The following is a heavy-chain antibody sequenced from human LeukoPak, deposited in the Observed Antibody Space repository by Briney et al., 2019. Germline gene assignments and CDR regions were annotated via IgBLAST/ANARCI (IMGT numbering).Heavy chain of an antibody. CDR2: IIPNSGDT. Sequence: ASVKVSCKASGYTFTGYYLHWVRQAPGQGLEWMGWIIPNSGDTNYAQDFQGRVTMTRDTSIRTAYMELSSLRSDDTAVYYCAKPDDKNPPYYFDFWGQGTLVTVSS. V-gene: IGHV1-2*02. J-gene: IGHJ4*02. CDR3: AKPDDKNPPYYFDF. D-gene: IGHD1-14*01. CDR1: GYTFTGYY.